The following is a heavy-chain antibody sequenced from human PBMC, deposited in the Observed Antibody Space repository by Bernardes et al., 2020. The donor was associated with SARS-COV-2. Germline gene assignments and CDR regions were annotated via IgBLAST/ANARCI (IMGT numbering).Heavy chain of an antibody. J-gene: IGHJ3*02. CDR2: IYYNGST. D-gene: IGHD3-22*01. Sequence: SKTLYLTCTVSGGSIRSYYWSWIRQPPGKGLEWIGYIYYNGSTNYNPSLKSRVTMSEDMSKNQFSLKLSSVTAADTAVYYCAREGYYDSSGYYNHDAFDIWGQGTMVTVSS. V-gene: IGHV4-59*01. CDR1: GGSIRSYY. CDR3: AREGYYDSSGYYNHDAFDI.